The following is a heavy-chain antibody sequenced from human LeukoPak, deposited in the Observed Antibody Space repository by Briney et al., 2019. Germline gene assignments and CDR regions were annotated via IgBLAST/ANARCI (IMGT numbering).Heavy chain of an antibody. CDR1: GGSISSGDYY. J-gene: IGHJ5*02. CDR3: ARVDSSSWYWWFDP. Sequence: PSETLSLTCTVSGGSISSGDYYWSWIRQPPGKGLEWIGYIYHSGSTYYNPSLKSRVTISVDRSKNQFSLKLSSVTAADTAVYYCARVDSSSWYWWFDPWGQGTLVTVSS. V-gene: IGHV4-30-2*01. CDR2: IYHSGST. D-gene: IGHD6-13*01.